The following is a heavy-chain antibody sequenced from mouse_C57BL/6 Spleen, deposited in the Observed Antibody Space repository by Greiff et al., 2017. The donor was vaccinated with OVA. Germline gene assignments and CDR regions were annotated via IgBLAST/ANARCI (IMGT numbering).Heavy chain of an antibody. J-gene: IGHJ1*03. CDR3: ARDPTFRRYFDV. V-gene: IGHV1-50*01. CDR1: GYTFTSYW. CDR2: IDPSDSYT. Sequence: QVQLQQPGAELVKPGASVKLSCKASGYTFTSYWMQWVKQRPGQGLEWIGEIDPSDSYTNYNQKFKGKATLTVDTSSSTAYMQLSSLTSEDSAVYYCARDPTFRRYFDVWGTGTTVTVSS.